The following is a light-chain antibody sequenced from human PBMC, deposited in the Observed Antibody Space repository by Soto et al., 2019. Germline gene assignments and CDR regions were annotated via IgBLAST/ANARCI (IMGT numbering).Light chain of an antibody. CDR2: SNT. V-gene: IGLV1-44*01. Sequence: QSALTQPPSASGTPGQTIAISCSGGSSNIGSHTVNWYQQLPGTAPGLLIYSNTQRPSGVPDRFSGSKSGTSASLAISGLQSEYEGDYYCAAWDDSLNGVVFGGGTKVTVL. CDR1: SSNIGSHT. CDR3: AAWDDSLNGVV. J-gene: IGLJ2*01.